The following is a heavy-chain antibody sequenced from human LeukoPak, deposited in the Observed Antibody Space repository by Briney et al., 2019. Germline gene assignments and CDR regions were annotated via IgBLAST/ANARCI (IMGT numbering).Heavy chain of an antibody. Sequence: ASVKVSCKASGYTFIGYYIHWVRQAPGQGLEWMGWINPNTGGTNYAEKFQGRVTMTRDTSISTAYMELRSLRSDDTAVYYCARDGPQGNAFDIWGQGTMVTVSS. CDR1: GYTFIGYY. CDR3: ARDGPQGNAFDI. V-gene: IGHV1-2*02. J-gene: IGHJ3*02. CDR2: INPNTGGT.